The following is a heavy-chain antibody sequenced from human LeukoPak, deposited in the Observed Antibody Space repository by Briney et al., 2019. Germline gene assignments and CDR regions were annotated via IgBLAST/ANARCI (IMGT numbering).Heavy chain of an antibody. CDR1: GYTFTSYY. V-gene: IGHV1-46*01. CDR3: VSIGRHLDPFDY. J-gene: IGHJ4*02. Sequence: ASVKVSCKASGYTFTSYYLHWVRQAPGQGLEWMGIINPSGDSTTYAQRFQDRITMTSDTSTSTVYMELSSLRSEDTAVYYCVSIGRHLDPFDYWGQGTLVTVSS. CDR2: INPSGDST. D-gene: IGHD2-21*01.